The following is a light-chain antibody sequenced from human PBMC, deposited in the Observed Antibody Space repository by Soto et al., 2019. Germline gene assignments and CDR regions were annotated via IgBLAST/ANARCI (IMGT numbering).Light chain of an antibody. CDR2: AAS. V-gene: IGKV1-9*01. J-gene: IGKJ3*01. Sequence: IQLTQSPSSLSASVGDRVTITCRASQGISSSLAWYQQKPGKTPKLLIYAASTLQSGVPSRFSGSGSGTDFTLTISSLQPDDFATYYCQQLTSYPRTFGPGTKVDIK. CDR1: QGISSS. CDR3: QQLTSYPRT.